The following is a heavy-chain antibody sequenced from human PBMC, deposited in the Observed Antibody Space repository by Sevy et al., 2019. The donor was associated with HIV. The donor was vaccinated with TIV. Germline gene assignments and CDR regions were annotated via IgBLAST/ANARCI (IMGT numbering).Heavy chain of an antibody. CDR2: ISSSSSTI. Sequence: GGSLRLSCAASGFTFSSYSMNWVRQAPGKGLEWVSYISSSSSTIYYADSVQGRFTISRDNAKNSLYLQMNSLRDEDTAVYYCARDNYINIVRAVTHNWFDPWGQGTLVTVS. CDR3: ARDNYINIVRAVTHNWFDP. J-gene: IGHJ5*02. V-gene: IGHV3-48*02. CDR1: GFTFSSYS. D-gene: IGHD3-10*01.